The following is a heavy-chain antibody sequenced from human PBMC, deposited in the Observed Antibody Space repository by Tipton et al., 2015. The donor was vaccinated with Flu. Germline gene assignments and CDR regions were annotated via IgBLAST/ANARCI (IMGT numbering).Heavy chain of an antibody. V-gene: IGHV4-59*01. Sequence: LRLSCTVSGGSISSYYRSWIRQPPGKGLEWIGYIYYSGSTNYNPSLKSRVTISVDTSKNQFSLKLSSVTAADTAVYYCARVAGNWFDPWGQGTLVTVSS. CDR1: GGSISSYY. CDR2: IYYSGST. CDR3: ARVAGNWFDP. D-gene: IGHD6-13*01. J-gene: IGHJ5*02.